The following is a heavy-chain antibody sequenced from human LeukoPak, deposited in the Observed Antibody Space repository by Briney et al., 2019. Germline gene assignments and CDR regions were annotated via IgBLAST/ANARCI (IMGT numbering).Heavy chain of an antibody. Sequence: HPGGSLRLSCAASGFTFSSYWMHWVRQAPGKGLVWVSRINSDGSSTSYADSVKGRFTISRDNAKNTLYLQMNSLRAEDTAVYYCARVTGYMIEDQFDYWGQGTLVTVSS. J-gene: IGHJ4*02. CDR3: ARVTGYMIEDQFDY. CDR2: INSDGSST. CDR1: GFTFSSYW. D-gene: IGHD3-22*01. V-gene: IGHV3-74*01.